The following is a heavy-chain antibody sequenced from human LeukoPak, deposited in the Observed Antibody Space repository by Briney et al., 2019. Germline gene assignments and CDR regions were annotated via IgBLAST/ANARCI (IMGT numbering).Heavy chain of an antibody. J-gene: IGHJ6*03. CDR3: AKDIGDGKGYMDV. CDR1: GFTFDDYA. D-gene: IGHD4-17*01. V-gene: IGHV3-43*02. CDR2: ISGDGGST. Sequence: PGGSLRLSCAAYGFTFDDYAMHWVRQAQGKGLEWVSLISGDGGSTYYADSVKGRFTISRDNSKNSLYLQMNSLRTEDTALYYCAKDIGDGKGYMDVWGKGTTVTVSS.